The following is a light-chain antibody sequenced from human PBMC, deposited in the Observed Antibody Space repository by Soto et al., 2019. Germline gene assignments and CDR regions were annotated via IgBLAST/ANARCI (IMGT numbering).Light chain of an antibody. V-gene: IGKV1-27*01. CDR3: QKYNSAPWT. J-gene: IGKJ1*01. CDR1: QGISNY. CDR2: VAS. Sequence: DIQMTQSPSSLSASVGDRVTITCRASQGISNYLAWYQQQPGKVPKLLIYVASTLQSEVPSRFSGSGSGTDFTITISSLQPEDVATYYCQKYNSAPWTFGQGNKVEIK.